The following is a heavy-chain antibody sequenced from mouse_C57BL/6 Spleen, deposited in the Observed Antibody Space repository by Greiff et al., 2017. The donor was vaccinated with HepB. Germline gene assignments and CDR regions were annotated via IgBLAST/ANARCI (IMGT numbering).Heavy chain of an antibody. D-gene: IGHD1-1*02. CDR1: GFNIKDDY. Sequence: VHVKQSGAELVRPGASVKLSCTASGFNIKDDYMHWVKQRPEQGLEWIGWIDPENGDTEYASKFQGKATITADTSSNTSYLQLSSLTSEDTAVYYCTSLWPEAYWGQGTLVTVSA. CDR3: TSLWPEAY. V-gene: IGHV14-4*01. J-gene: IGHJ3*01. CDR2: IDPENGDT.